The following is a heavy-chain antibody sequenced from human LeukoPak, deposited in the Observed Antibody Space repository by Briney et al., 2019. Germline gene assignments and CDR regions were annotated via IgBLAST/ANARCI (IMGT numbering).Heavy chain of an antibody. CDR1: GFTVSSNY. CDR3: AKSGSYYFYFDY. Sequence: PGGPLRLSCAASGFTVSSNYMSWVRQAPGTGLEWVSVIYSGGSTYYADSVKGRFTISRDNSKNTLYLQMNSLRAEDTAVYYCAKSGSYYFYFDYWGQGTLVTVSS. D-gene: IGHD1-26*01. CDR2: IYSGGST. V-gene: IGHV3-66*02. J-gene: IGHJ4*02.